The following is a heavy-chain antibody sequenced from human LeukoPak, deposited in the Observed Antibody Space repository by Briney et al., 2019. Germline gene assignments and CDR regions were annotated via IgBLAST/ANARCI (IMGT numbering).Heavy chain of an antibody. Sequence: PGGSLRLSCAASGFTFSSYNMNWVRQAPGKGLEWVSSISSRSIYIYYADSVKGRFTISRDNAKNSLYLQMNSLRAEDTAVYYCARVFRSPYDAFDIWGQRTMVTVSS. CDR2: ISSRSIYI. D-gene: IGHD3-3*01. V-gene: IGHV3-21*01. CDR3: ARVFRSPYDAFDI. J-gene: IGHJ3*02. CDR1: GFTFSSYN.